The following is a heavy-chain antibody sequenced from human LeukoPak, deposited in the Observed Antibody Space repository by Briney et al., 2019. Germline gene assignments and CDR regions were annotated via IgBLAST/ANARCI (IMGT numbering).Heavy chain of an antibody. V-gene: IGHV3-21*01. D-gene: IGHD3-22*01. CDR3: ARRDEHYYYDRSGYLQH. J-gene: IGHJ1*01. CDR2: ITTSSSYI. CDR1: GGSISNSNW. Sequence: ETLSLTCAVSGGSISNSNWWSWVRQPPGKGLEWVSSITTSSSYIYYADSVKGRFTISRDNAKNSLYLQMNSLRAEDTAVYYCARRDEHYYYDRSGYLQHWGQGTLVTVSS.